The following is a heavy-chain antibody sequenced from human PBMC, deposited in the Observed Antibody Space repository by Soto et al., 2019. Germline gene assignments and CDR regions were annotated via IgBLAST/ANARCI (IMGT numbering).Heavy chain of an antibody. D-gene: IGHD3-3*02. CDR2: VSYDGSNK. J-gene: IGHJ3*02. V-gene: IGHV3-30-3*01. CDR3: AKIVLGQAGAFDI. Sequence: PGGSLRLSCAASGFTFSSYAMHWVRQAPGKGLEWVSVVSYDGSNKYYADSVKDRFTISRDNSKNTLDLQMNSLRPEDTAVYYCAKIVLGQAGAFDIWGLGTMVTVSS. CDR1: GFTFSSYA.